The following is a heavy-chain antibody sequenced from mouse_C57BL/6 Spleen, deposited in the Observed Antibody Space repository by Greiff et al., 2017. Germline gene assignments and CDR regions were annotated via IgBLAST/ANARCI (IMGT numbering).Heavy chain of an antibody. CDR3: ARRYGSSFDAMDY. CDR1: GYTFTDYY. D-gene: IGHD1-1*01. J-gene: IGHJ4*01. Sequence: QVQLQQSGAELVRPGASVKLSCKASGYTFTDYYINWVKQRPGQGLEWIARIYPGSGNTYYNEKFKGKATLTAEKSSSTSYMQLSSLTSKDSAVYFWARRYGSSFDAMDYWGQGTSVTVSS. V-gene: IGHV1-76*01. CDR2: IYPGSGNT.